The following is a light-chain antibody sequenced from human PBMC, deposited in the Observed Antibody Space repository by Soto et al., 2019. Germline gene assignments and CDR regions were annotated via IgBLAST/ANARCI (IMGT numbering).Light chain of an antibody. CDR1: QDISNY. V-gene: IGKV1-39*01. J-gene: IGKJ4*01. CDR2: VAS. Sequence: DIQMTQSPSSLSASVGDRVTITCQASQDISNYVNWYQQKPGKAPKLLISVASRLQSGVPSRFGGRGSGTDFTLTINSLQPEDFATYYCQQSYSNPTFGGGTKVDIK. CDR3: QQSYSNPT.